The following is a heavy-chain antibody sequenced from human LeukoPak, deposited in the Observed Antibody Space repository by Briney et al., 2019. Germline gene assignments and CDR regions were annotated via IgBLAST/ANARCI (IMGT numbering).Heavy chain of an antibody. J-gene: IGHJ4*02. V-gene: IGHV1-2*02. Sequence: GASVKVSCKASGYTFTGYYMHWVRHAPGQGLEWMGWINPNSGGTNYAQKFQGRVTMTRDTSISTAYMELSRLRSDDTAVYYCARVGGVGYCSGGSCYAIDYWGQGTLVTVSS. CDR3: ARVGGVGYCSGGSCYAIDY. D-gene: IGHD2-15*01. CDR2: INPNSGGT. CDR1: GYTFTGYY.